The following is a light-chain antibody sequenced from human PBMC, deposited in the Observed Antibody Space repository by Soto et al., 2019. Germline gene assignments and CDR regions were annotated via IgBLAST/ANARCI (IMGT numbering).Light chain of an antibody. Sequence: DIEMTQSPSTLSASVGDRVTITCRATQSLNIWLAWYQQKPGKAPKLLISKASSLESGVPSRFSGSGSGTEFSLTISSLQPDDFATYYCQQYKACSYTFGQGTKLEMK. CDR3: QQYKACSYT. CDR2: KAS. V-gene: IGKV1-5*03. CDR1: QSLNIW. J-gene: IGKJ2*01.